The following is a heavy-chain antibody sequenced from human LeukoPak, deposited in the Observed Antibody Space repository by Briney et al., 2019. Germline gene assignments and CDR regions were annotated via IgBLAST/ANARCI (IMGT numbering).Heavy chain of an antibody. V-gene: IGHV4-4*07. J-gene: IGHJ6*03. Sequence: SETLSLTCTVSGGSISSYYWSWIRQPAGKGLEWIGRIYTSGSTNYNPSLKSRVTMSVDTSKNQFSLKLSSVTAADTAVYYCARAPVGVIPTDYYYYMDVWGKGTTVSVSS. CDR3: ARAPVGVIPTDYYYYMDV. CDR2: IYTSGST. D-gene: IGHD4-23*01. CDR1: GGSISSYY.